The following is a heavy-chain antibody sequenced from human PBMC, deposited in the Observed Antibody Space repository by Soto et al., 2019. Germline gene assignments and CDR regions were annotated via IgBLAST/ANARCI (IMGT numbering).Heavy chain of an antibody. CDR1: GYTFTSYG. V-gene: IGHV1-18*01. CDR2: ISAYNGNT. D-gene: IGHD6-13*01. J-gene: IGHJ6*02. CDR3: ARDGEAAAGIGYYYYYGMDV. Sequence: GASVKVSCKASGYTFTSYGISWVRQAPGQGLEWMRWISAYNGNTNYAQKLQGRVTMTTDTSTSTAYMELRSLRSDDTAVYYCARDGEAAAGIGYYYYYGMDVWGQGTTVTVSS.